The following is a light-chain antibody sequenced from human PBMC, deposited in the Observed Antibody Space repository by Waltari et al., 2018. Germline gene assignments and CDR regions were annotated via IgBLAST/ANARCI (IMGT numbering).Light chain of an antibody. CDR2: DAS. J-gene: IGKJ4*01. V-gene: IGKV3-11*01. Sequence: EIVLTQSPATLSLSPGERATLSRRASQSVSSYLAWYQQKPGQAPRLLIYDASNRATSIPARFSGSGSGTDFTLTNSSLEPEDFSVYYCQQRSNWPPEITFGGGTKVEIK. CDR1: QSVSSY. CDR3: QQRSNWPPEIT.